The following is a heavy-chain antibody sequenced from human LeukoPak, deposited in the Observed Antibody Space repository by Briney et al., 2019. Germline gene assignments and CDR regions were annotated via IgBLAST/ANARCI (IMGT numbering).Heavy chain of an antibody. Sequence: GGSLRLSCAVSGFTFSTYAMNWVRQAPGKGREWVSVISGSGGSTYYADSVKGRFTISRDNSKNTLYLQMNSLRAEDTAVYYCARCYGSGSYYTHFDYWGQGTLVTVSS. V-gene: IGHV3-23*01. J-gene: IGHJ4*02. CDR2: ISGSGGST. CDR3: ARCYGSGSYYTHFDY. D-gene: IGHD3-10*01. CDR1: GFTFSTYA.